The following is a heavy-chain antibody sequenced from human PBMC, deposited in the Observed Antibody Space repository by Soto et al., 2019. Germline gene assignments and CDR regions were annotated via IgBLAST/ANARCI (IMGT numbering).Heavy chain of an antibody. Sequence: GGSLRLSCAASGFTFSSYAMHWVRQAPGKGLEWVAVISYDGSNKYYADSVKGRFTISRDNSKNTLYLQMNSLRAEDTAVYYCARDRVRYCTNGVCYQFDYWGQGTLVTVSS. CDR2: ISYDGSNK. J-gene: IGHJ4*02. V-gene: IGHV3-30-3*01. D-gene: IGHD2-8*01. CDR1: GFTFSSYA. CDR3: ARDRVRYCTNGVCYQFDY.